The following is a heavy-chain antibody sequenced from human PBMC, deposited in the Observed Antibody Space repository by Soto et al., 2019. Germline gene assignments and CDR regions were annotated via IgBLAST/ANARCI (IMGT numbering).Heavy chain of an antibody. V-gene: IGHV1-24*01. CDR3: ATGLWATGGMDV. J-gene: IGHJ6*02. Sequence: ASVKVSCKVSGYTLTELSMHCVRQAPGKGLEWMGGFDPEDGETIYAQKFQGRVTMTEDTSTDTAYMELSSLRSEDTAVYYCATGLWATGGMDVWGQGTTVTVSS. CDR1: GYTLTELS. CDR2: FDPEDGET. D-gene: IGHD5-18*01.